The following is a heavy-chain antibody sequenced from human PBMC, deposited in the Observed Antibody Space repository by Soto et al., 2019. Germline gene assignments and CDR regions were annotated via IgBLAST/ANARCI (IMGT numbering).Heavy chain of an antibody. V-gene: IGHV3-53*01. D-gene: IGHD5-18*01. Sequence: GGSLRLCCTVSGFSVTNSYINWVRQAPGKGLEWVSILYSSGTTYYADSVRGRFTVSRDDSKNTLFLHMNSLRADDTAVYYCARDWSKFSYNYPYYYAMDAWGQGTTVTVSS. CDR2: LYSSGTT. CDR3: ARDWSKFSYNYPYYYAMDA. J-gene: IGHJ6*02. CDR1: GFSVTNSY.